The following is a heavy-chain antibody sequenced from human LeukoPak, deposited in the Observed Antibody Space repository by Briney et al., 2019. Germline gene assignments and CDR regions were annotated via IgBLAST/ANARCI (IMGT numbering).Heavy chain of an antibody. CDR2: ISSSTSYI. J-gene: IGHJ3*02. Sequence: SGGSLRLSCAVSGFTLSSYTMNWVRQAPGKGLEWVSSISSSTSYIYYADSVKGRFTISRDNAKNSLYLQMNSLRAEDTAVYYCAREDSCSSTSCYFAFDIWGQGTMVTVSS. V-gene: IGHV3-21*01. CDR3: AREDSCSSTSCYFAFDI. D-gene: IGHD2-2*01. CDR1: GFTLSSYT.